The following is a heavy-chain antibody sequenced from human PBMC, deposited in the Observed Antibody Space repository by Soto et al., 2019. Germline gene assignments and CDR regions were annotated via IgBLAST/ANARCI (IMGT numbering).Heavy chain of an antibody. Sequence: EVQLVESGGDWVQPGGSLRLSCRGSGFTFSPDWWSGVGHAPGRGWEWVAMINGGASGTHYVDSVKGRFTISRDNAKNSLYLQMNSLRVEDTAVYYCATLDTAEIQTAAYWGQGTLVTVSS. CDR3: ATLDTAEIQTAAY. V-gene: IGHV3-7*01. J-gene: IGHJ4*02. CDR2: INGGASGT. CDR1: GFTFSPDW. D-gene: IGHD2-15*01.